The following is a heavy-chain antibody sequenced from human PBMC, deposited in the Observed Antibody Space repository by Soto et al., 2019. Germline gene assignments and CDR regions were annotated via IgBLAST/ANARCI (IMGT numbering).Heavy chain of an antibody. CDR3: ARDSYCSSTSCYAWDLNWFDP. D-gene: IGHD2-2*01. Sequence: PGGSLRLSCAASGFTFSSYSMNWVCQAPGKGLEWVSSISSSSSYIYYADSVKGRFTISRDNAKNSLYLQMNSLRAEDTAVYYCARDSYCSSTSCYAWDLNWFDPWGQGTLVTVSS. CDR1: GFTFSSYS. CDR2: ISSSSSYI. J-gene: IGHJ5*02. V-gene: IGHV3-21*01.